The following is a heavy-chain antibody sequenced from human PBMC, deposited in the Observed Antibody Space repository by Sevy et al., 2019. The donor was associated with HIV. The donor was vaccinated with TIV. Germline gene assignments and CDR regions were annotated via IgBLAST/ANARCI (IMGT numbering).Heavy chain of an antibody. CDR2: IVVGSGNT. CDR1: GFTFTSSA. D-gene: IGHD3-22*01. CDR3: AATYYYDSSGYIGGYYFDY. V-gene: IGHV1-58*01. Sequence: KISCKASGFTFTSSAVQWVRQARGQRLEWIGWIVVGSGNTNYAQKFQERVTITRDMSTSTAYMELSSLRSEDTAVYYCAATYYYDSSGYIGGYYFDYWGQGTLVTVSS. J-gene: IGHJ4*02.